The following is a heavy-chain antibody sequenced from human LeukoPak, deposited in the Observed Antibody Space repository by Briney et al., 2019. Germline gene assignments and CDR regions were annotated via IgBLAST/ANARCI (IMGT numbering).Heavy chain of an antibody. V-gene: IGHV3-21*01. CDR1: GFTFSSYS. D-gene: IGHD6-13*01. CDR3: ARGNSTAAAGTLFEFDY. Sequence: PGGSVRLSCAASGFTFSSYSMNWVRQAPGKGLEWVSSVSSSSSYIYYADSVKGRFTISRDNAKNSLYLQMNSLRAEDTAVYYCARGNSTAAAGTLFEFDYWGQGTLVTVSS. J-gene: IGHJ4*02. CDR2: VSSSSSYI.